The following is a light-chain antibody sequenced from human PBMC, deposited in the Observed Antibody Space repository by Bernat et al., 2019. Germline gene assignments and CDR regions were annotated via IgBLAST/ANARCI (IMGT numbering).Light chain of an antibody. J-gene: IGLJ2*01. CDR2: QDS. CDR1: KLGDKY. V-gene: IGLV3-1*01. CDR3: QAWDSSTVVV. Sequence: SYELTQPPSVSVSPGQTASITCSGDKLGDKYACWYQQKPGQSPVLVIYQDSKRPSGIPERFSGSNSGNTATLTISGTQAMDEAHYYCQAWDSSTVVVFGGGTKLTVL.